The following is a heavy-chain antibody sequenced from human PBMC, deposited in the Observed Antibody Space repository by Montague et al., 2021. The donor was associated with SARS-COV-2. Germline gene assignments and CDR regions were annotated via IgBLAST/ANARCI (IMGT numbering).Heavy chain of an antibody. CDR1: GGSISRSSFY. D-gene: IGHD3-9*01. J-gene: IGHJ5*02. V-gene: IGHV4-39*01. Sequence: SETLSLTCTVSGGSISRSSFYWGWIRQPPGKGLEWIGSVYYSGSTYYNPSLKSRVTISVDMSKNQFSLKLNSVTAADTAVYYCAKGGETRYFDSPRRWFDPWGQGALVIVSS. CDR3: AKGGETRYFDSPRRWFDP. CDR2: VYYSGST.